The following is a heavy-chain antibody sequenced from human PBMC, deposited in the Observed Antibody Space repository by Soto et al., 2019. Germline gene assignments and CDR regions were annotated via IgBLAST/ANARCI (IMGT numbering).Heavy chain of an antibody. Sequence: HPGGSLRLSCAASGFIFRSYAMTWVRQAPGKGLEWVSSISGGGDYIYYAESVKGRFTISRDNSKSTVFVQMNSLRAEDTAVYYCAKDLGYRFGAYFYYGMDVWGQGTTVTVSS. D-gene: IGHD3-10*01. CDR1: GFIFRSYA. CDR2: ISGGGDYI. V-gene: IGHV3-23*01. J-gene: IGHJ6*02. CDR3: AKDLGYRFGAYFYYGMDV.